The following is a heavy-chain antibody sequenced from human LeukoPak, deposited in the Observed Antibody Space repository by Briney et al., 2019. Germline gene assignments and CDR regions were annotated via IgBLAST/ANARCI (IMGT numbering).Heavy chain of an antibody. J-gene: IGHJ4*02. CDR2: INSDGSST. Sequence: GGSLRLSCAASGFTFSSYWMHWVRQAPGKGLVWVSRINSDGSSTSYADSVKGRFTISRDNAKNTLYLQMNSLRAEDTAVYYCARDPPPYYDILTGYRGDYWGQGTLVTVSS. D-gene: IGHD3-9*01. V-gene: IGHV3-74*01. CDR1: GFTFSSYW. CDR3: ARDPPPYYDILTGYRGDY.